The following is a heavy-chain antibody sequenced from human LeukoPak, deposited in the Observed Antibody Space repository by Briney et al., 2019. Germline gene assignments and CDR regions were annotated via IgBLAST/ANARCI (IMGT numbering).Heavy chain of an antibody. CDR2: INHSGST. V-gene: IGHV4-34*01. Sequence: PSETLSLTCAVYGGSFSGYYWSWIRQPPGKGLEWIGEINHSGSTNYNPSLKSRVTISVDTSKNQFSLKLSSVTAADTAVYYCARAPVDFWSGYYVVGYYYMDVWGKGTTVTVSS. CDR3: ARAPVDFWSGYYVVGYYYMDV. CDR1: GGSFSGYY. D-gene: IGHD3-3*01. J-gene: IGHJ6*03.